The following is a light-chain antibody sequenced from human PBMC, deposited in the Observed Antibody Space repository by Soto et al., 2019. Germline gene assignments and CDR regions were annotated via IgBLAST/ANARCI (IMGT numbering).Light chain of an antibody. Sequence: VVLTQSPATLSLSPGERATLSCRASLSVSSYLAWYQQKPGQAPRLLIYGASTWATGIPASFSGSGSGAEFTLTISSLQSEDFAVYYCQQYNNWPPITFGQGTRLEIK. CDR3: QQYNNWPPIT. V-gene: IGKV3-15*01. J-gene: IGKJ5*01. CDR1: LSVSSY. CDR2: GAS.